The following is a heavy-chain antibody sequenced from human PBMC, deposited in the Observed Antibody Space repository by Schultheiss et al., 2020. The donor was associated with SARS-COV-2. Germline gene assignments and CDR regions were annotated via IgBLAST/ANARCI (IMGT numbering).Heavy chain of an antibody. J-gene: IGHJ5*02. CDR2: IRYDGSNK. Sequence: GGSLRLSCAASGFTFSSYGMHWVRQAPGKGLEWVAFIRYDGSNKYYADSVKGRFTISRDNSKNTLYLQMNSLRAEDTAVYYCAKDPSGGQQLYNWFDPWGQGTLVTVSS. CDR1: GFTFSSYG. D-gene: IGHD6-13*01. V-gene: IGHV3-30*02. CDR3: AKDPSGGQQLYNWFDP.